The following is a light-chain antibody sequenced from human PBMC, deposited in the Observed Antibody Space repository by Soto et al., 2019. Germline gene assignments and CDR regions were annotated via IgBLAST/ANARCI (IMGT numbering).Light chain of an antibody. CDR1: QSVRSN. CDR3: QHYNNWPPYT. CDR2: GAS. J-gene: IGKJ2*01. Sequence: EIVMTQSPATLSVSPGESATLSCRASQSVRSNLAWHQQKAGQAPRLVIYGASARATDVPASFSGGGSGTEFTLTITSLQSEDFAVYYCQHYNNWPPYTFGQGTKVDIK. V-gene: IGKV3-15*01.